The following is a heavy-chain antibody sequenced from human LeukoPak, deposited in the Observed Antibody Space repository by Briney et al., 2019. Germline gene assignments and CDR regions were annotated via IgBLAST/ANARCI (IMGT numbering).Heavy chain of an antibody. V-gene: IGHV3-21*01. CDR2: ISSSSSYI. CDR1: GFTFSSYS. J-gene: IGHJ3*02. Sequence: GGSLRLSCAASGFTFSSYSMNWVRQAPGKGLEWDSSISSSSSYIYYADSVKGRFTISRDNAKNSLYLQMNSLRAEDTAVYYCARDQTGFDAFDISGQGTMVTVSS. D-gene: IGHD7-27*01. CDR3: ARDQTGFDAFDI.